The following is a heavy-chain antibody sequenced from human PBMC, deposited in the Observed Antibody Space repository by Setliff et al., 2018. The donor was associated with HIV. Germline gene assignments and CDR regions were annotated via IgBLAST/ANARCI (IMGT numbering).Heavy chain of an antibody. V-gene: IGHV4-34*01. CDR2: INHSGST. CDR1: GGSFSGYD. CDR3: AVVVAANLYDY. Sequence: SETLSLTCAVYGGSFSGYDWSWIRQPPGRGLEWIGEINHSGSTNYNPSLKSRVTISVDTSKNQFSLKLSSVTAADTAVYYCAVVVAANLYDYWGQGTLVTVSS. J-gene: IGHJ4*02. D-gene: IGHD2-15*01.